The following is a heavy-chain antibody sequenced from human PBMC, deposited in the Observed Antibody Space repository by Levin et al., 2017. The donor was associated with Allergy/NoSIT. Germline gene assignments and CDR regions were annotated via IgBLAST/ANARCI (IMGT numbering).Heavy chain of an antibody. V-gene: IGHV3-23*01. J-gene: IGHJ4*02. CDR3: AKDTSGSTTRYFDY. CDR2: ISCSGGST. D-gene: IGHD5/OR15-5a*01. CDR1: GFTFSSYA. Sequence: GGSLRLSCAASGFTFSSYAMNWVRQAPGKGLEWVSAISCSGGSTYYADSVKGRFTISRDNSKNTLYLQMNSLRAEDTAVYYCAKDTSGSTTRYFDYWGQGTLVTVSS.